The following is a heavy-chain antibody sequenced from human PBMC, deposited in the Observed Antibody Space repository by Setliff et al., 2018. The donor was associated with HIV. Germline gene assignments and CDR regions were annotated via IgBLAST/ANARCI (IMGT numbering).Heavy chain of an antibody. D-gene: IGHD1-26*01. CDR3: ARRTSFIVGEAAGNFDY. CDR2: INDIGST. J-gene: IGHJ4*02. V-gene: IGHV4-34*01. CDR1: GGSFSGYY. Sequence: SETLSLTCDVYGGSFSGYYWSWIRQSPEKGLEWIGEINDIGSTKYNPSLKSRLTISADIPNNQFSLNLKSVTAADTGVFYCARRTSFIVGEAAGNFDYWGQGTPVTVSS.